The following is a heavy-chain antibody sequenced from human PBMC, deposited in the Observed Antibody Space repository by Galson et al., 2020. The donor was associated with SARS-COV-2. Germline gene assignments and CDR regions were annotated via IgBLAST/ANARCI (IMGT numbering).Heavy chain of an antibody. CDR2: VYQSGAT. V-gene: IGHV4-30-2*06. D-gene: IGHD3-16*01. CDR1: GGSITRGGYS. Sequence: SENLSLTCSVSGGSITRGGYSWTWIRQSPGKGLEWIGYVYQSGATHYNSSLKSRLSISMDRSKNQLSLKLTSVTAADTAVYYCARRYVSGLSPYWYLDLWGRGTLVTVSS. J-gene: IGHJ2*01. CDR3: ARRYVSGLSPYWYLDL.